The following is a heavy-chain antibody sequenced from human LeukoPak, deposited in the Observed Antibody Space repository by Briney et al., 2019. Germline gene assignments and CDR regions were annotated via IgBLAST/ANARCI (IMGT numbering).Heavy chain of an antibody. Sequence: GASVMVSCTTSGYIFNSYSISWVRQAPGQGLEWMGWISTFNGNTNTTQKFQGRVTMTTDTSTSTAYMELRSLRSDDTAIYYCARDRTHTAMDDWGQGTLVTVSS. CDR3: ARDRTHTAMDD. J-gene: IGHJ4*02. CDR1: GYIFNSYS. V-gene: IGHV1-18*01. CDR2: ISTFNGNT. D-gene: IGHD5-18*01.